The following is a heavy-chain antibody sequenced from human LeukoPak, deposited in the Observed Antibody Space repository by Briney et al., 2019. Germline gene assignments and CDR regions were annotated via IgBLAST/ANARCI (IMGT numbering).Heavy chain of an antibody. CDR2: IIPILGIA. D-gene: IGHD3-10*01. J-gene: IGHJ4*02. Sequence: ASVKVSCKASGGTFSSYAISWVRQAPGQGLKWMGRIIPILGIANYAQKFQGRVTITADKSTSTAYMELSSLRSEDTAVYYCARDLETGSGDYWGQGTLVTVSS. CDR1: GGTFSSYA. CDR3: ARDLETGSGDY. V-gene: IGHV1-69*04.